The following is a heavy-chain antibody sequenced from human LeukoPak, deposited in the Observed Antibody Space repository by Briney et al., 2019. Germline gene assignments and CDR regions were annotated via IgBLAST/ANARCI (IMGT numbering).Heavy chain of an antibody. V-gene: IGHV4-30-2*01. CDR1: GGSISSGGYS. D-gene: IGHD4-17*01. CDR2: IYHSGST. CDR3: ASTNIDYGDSAVDDAFDI. Sequence: SETLSLTCTVSGGSISSGGYSWSWIRQPPGKGLEWIGYIYHSGSTYYNPSLKSRVTISVDRSKNQFSLKLSSVTAADTAVYYCASTNIDYGDSAVDDAFDIWGRGTTVPVSS. J-gene: IGHJ3*02.